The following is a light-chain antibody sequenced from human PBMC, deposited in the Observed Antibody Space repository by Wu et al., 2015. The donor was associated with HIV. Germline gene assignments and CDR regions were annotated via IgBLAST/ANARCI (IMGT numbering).Light chain of an antibody. J-gene: IGKJ1*01. CDR1: QTVSKW. CDR2: TAS. V-gene: IGKV1-5*03. Sequence: TLSASVGDRVTISCRASQTVSKWLAWYQQKPGKAPKLLIHTASILESGVPSRFSGSGSGTEFTLTISSLQPDDFATYYCQQYNSYSFGQGTKVEIK. CDR3: QQYNSYS.